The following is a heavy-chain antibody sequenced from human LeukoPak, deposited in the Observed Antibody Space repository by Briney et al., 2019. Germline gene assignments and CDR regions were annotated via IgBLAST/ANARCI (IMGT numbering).Heavy chain of an antibody. V-gene: IGHV4-34*01. Sequence: PSETLSLTCAVYGGSFSGYYWSWIRQPPGKGLEWIGEINHSGSTNYNPSLKSRVTISVDTSKNQFSLKLSSVTAADTAVYYCARSLKRITIFGVVKNTYYFDYWGQGTLVTVSS. D-gene: IGHD3-3*01. CDR1: GGSFSGYY. CDR3: ARSLKRITIFGVVKNTYYFDY. CDR2: INHSGST. J-gene: IGHJ4*02.